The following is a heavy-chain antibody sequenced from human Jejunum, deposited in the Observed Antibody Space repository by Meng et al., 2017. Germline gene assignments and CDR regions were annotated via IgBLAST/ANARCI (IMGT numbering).Heavy chain of an antibody. CDR3: ARGTTYWYY. CDR2: IYSTGST. V-gene: IGHV4-59*01. J-gene: IGHJ4*02. D-gene: IGHD2-2*01. Sequence: QVQLQESGPGLVKPSGTLSLTCTVSGGSISGYYWNWIRQNPGKGLEWIGYIYSTGSTNYNPSLESRVTISIDTSKNQFSLKLSSVTAADTAVYYCARGTTYWYYWGQGTLVTVSS. CDR1: GGSISGYY.